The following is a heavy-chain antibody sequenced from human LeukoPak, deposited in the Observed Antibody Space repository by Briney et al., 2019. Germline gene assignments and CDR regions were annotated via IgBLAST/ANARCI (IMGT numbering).Heavy chain of an antibody. CDR1: GGTFSSYA. CDR2: IIPIFGTA. V-gene: IGHV1-69*06. J-gene: IGHJ6*02. CDR3: ARDRGAVADRYYYGMDV. D-gene: IGHD6-19*01. Sequence: GSSVKVSCKASGGTFSSYAISWVRQAPGQGLEWMGGIIPIFGTANYAQKFQGRVTITADKSTSTAYMELSSLRSEDTAVYYCARDRGAVADRYYYGMDVWGQGTTVTVSS.